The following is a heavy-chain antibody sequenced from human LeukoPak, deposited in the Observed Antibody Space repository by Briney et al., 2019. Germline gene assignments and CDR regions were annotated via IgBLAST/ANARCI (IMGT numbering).Heavy chain of an antibody. CDR3: AREASISRGYYGSGSYFASWFDP. J-gene: IGHJ5*02. Sequence: ASVKVSCKASGYTFTSYDINWVRQATGQGREWMGWMNPNSGNTGYAQKFQGRVTMTRDTSISTAYMELSRLRSDDTAVYYCAREASISRGYYGSGSYFASWFDPWGQGTLVTVSS. D-gene: IGHD3-10*01. CDR1: GYTFTSYD. CDR2: MNPNSGNT. V-gene: IGHV1-8*01.